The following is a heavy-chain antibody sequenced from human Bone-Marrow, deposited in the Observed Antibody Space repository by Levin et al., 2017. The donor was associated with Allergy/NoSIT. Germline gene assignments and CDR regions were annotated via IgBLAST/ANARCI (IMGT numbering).Heavy chain of an antibody. D-gene: IGHD3-16*01. Sequence: PSETLSLTCSVSGDPVSSPRYFWTWVRQPPGRKLEWMGYIYYNGNTKYNPSLKSRVTMSVDTSKNQFSLRLTSVTAADTAIYYCARDGVYYSGMDVWGRGTTVIVSS. CDR1: GDPVSSPRYF. CDR2: IYYNGNT. CDR3: ARDGVYYSGMDV. J-gene: IGHJ6*02. V-gene: IGHV4-61*01.